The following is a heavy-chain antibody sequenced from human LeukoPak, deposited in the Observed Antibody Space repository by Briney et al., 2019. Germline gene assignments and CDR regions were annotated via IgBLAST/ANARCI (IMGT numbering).Heavy chain of an antibody. V-gene: IGHV3-33*01. CDR1: GFTFSSYG. Sequence: GGSLRLSCAASGFTFSSYGMHWVRQAPGKGLEWVAVIWYDGSNKYYADSVKGRFTISRDNSKNTLYLQMNSLRAEDTAVYYCARDDYRGNSVRGVDYWGQGTLVTVSS. D-gene: IGHD4-23*01. CDR3: ARDDYRGNSVRGVDY. J-gene: IGHJ4*02. CDR2: IWYDGSNK.